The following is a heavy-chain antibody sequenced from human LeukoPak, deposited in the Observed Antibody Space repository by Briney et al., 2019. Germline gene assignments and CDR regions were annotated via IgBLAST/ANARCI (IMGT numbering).Heavy chain of an antibody. Sequence: KSSETLSLTCAVYGGSFSGYYWSWIRQHPGKGLEWIGYIYYSGSTYYNPSLKSRVTISVDTSKNQFSLKLSSVTAADTAVYYCARDGMRATGYWGQGTLVTVSS. D-gene: IGHD1-26*01. CDR1: GGSFSGYY. V-gene: IGHV4-31*11. CDR2: IYYSGST. CDR3: ARDGMRATGY. J-gene: IGHJ4*02.